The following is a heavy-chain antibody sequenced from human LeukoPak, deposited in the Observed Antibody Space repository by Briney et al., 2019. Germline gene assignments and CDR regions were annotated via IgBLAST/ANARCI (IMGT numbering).Heavy chain of an antibody. D-gene: IGHD1-26*01. CDR2: IYSSGST. V-gene: IGHV4-39*01. CDR1: GDSISRGSYY. Sequence: PSETLSLTCTVSGDSISRGSYYWDRIRQPPGKGLDWIGSIYSSGSTYYSPSLKSRVTISVETSSNQFSLKLSSVTAADMAVYYCASRGLGATGSDYWGQGTLVTVSS. J-gene: IGHJ4*02. CDR3: ASRGLGATGSDY.